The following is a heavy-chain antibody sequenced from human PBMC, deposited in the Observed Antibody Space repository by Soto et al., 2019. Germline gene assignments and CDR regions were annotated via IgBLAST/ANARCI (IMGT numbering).Heavy chain of an antibody. V-gene: IGHV3-30-3*01. J-gene: IGHJ6*02. Sequence: LRLSCAASGFTFSSYAMHWVRQPPGKGLEWVAVISYDGSNKYYADSVEGRFTISRDNSKTTLYLQMDCLRADDTAVYYCARRNTIFGVVISPPYYYGMDVWGQGSTVTVSS. D-gene: IGHD3-3*01. CDR2: ISYDGSNK. CDR1: GFTFSSYA. CDR3: ARRNTIFGVVISPPYYYGMDV.